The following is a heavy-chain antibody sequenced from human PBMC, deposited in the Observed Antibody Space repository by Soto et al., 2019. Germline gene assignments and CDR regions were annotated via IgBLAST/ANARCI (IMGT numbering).Heavy chain of an antibody. D-gene: IGHD4-4*01. Sequence: PGESLKISCKGSGYSFTTYWIGWVRQMPGKGLEWMGIIYPGDSDTRYSPSFQGQVTISADKSITTAYLQWSSLKASDTALYDCVRATVSYYFDSWGQGTLVTVSS. CDR2: IYPGDSDT. CDR3: VRATVSYYFDS. V-gene: IGHV5-51*01. CDR1: GYSFTTYW. J-gene: IGHJ4*02.